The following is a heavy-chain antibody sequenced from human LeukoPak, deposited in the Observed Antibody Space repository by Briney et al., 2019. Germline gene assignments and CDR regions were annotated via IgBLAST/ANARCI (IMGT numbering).Heavy chain of an antibody. V-gene: IGHV3-48*04. Sequence: GGSLRLSCAASGFTFSSYSMNWVRQAPGKGLEWVSYISSSSSTVYYADSVKGRFTISRDNAKNSLYLQMNSLRAEDTAVYYCANLMATIADYWGQGTLVTVSS. D-gene: IGHD5-24*01. CDR3: ANLMATIADY. CDR1: GFTFSSYS. CDR2: ISSSSSTV. J-gene: IGHJ4*02.